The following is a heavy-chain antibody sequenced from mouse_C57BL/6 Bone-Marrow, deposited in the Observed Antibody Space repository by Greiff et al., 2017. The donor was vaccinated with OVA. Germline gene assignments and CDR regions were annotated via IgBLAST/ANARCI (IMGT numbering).Heavy chain of an antibody. D-gene: IGHD3-2*02. CDR2: ISNGGGST. Sequence: EVKLMESGGGLVQPGGSLKLSCAASGFTFSDYYMYWVRQTPEKRLEWVAYISNGGGSTYYPDTVKGRFTISRDNAKNTLYLQMSRLKSEDTAMYYCARRRLRYWYFDVWGTGTTVTVSS. J-gene: IGHJ1*03. CDR3: ARRRLRYWYFDV. CDR1: GFTFSDYY. V-gene: IGHV5-12*01.